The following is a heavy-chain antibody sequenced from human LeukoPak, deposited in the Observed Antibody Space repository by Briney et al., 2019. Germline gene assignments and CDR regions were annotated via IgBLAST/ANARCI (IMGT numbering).Heavy chain of an antibody. J-gene: IGHJ6*02. CDR2: INHSGST. V-gene: IGHV4-34*01. D-gene: IGHD3-3*01. CDR3: ARGRLVFFYGMDV. Sequence: IGEINHSGSTNYNPSLKSRVTISVDTSKNQFSLKLSSVTAADTAVYYCARGRLVFFYGMDVWGQGTTVTVSS.